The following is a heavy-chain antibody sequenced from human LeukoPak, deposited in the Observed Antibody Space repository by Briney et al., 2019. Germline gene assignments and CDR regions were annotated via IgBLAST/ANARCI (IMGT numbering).Heavy chain of an antibody. D-gene: IGHD2-15*01. J-gene: IGHJ6*03. Sequence: GGSLRLSCAASGFTFDRFTIHWVRQTPGKVLEWVAVISYDGSNKYYADSVKGRFTISRDNSKNTLYLQMNSLRAEDTAVYYCARAGYCSGGSCYSYYYYYMDVWGKGTTVTVSS. CDR1: GFTFDRFT. CDR2: ISYDGSNK. CDR3: ARAGYCSGGSCYSYYYYYMDV. V-gene: IGHV3-30*04.